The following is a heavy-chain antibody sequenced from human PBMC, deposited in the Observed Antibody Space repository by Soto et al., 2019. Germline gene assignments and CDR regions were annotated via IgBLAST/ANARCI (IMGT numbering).Heavy chain of an antibody. V-gene: IGHV3-33*01. CDR3: ARDEYYYDSSGYLDY. J-gene: IGHJ4*02. Sequence: ESGGGVVQPGRSLRLSCAASGFTFSSYGMHWVRQAPGKGLEWVAVIWYDGSNKYYADSVKGRFTISRDNSKNTLYLQMNSLRAEDTAVYYCARDEYYYDSSGYLDYWGQGTLVTVSS. D-gene: IGHD3-22*01. CDR1: GFTFSSYG. CDR2: IWYDGSNK.